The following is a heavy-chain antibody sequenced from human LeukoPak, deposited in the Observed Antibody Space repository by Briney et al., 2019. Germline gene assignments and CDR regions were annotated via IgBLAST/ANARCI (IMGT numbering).Heavy chain of an antibody. D-gene: IGHD2-21*02. V-gene: IGHV3-23*01. J-gene: IGHJ4*02. CDR1: GFTFSRSA. CDR3: ARGVGVTAILD. CDR2: ISGSGGHT. Sequence: GGSLRLSCVGSGFTFSRSAMSWVRLAPGKGLEWVSGISGSGGHTYYTDSVKGRFTISRDNSKTTVYLQMNSLRAEDTAVYYCARGVGVTAILDWGQGTLVTVSS.